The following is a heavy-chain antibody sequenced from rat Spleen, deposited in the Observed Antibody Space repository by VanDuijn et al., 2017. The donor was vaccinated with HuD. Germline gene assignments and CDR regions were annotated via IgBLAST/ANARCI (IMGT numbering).Heavy chain of an antibody. V-gene: IGHV2-4*01. Sequence: QVQLKESGPGLVQPSQTLSLTCTVSGFSLISNGVSWVRQPPGKGLEWIAAISSGGSTDYNSALKSRLNINRDTSKSQVFLKMNSLQTEDTAIYFCTRDPITTRDYFDYWGQGVMVTVSS. CDR3: TRDPITTRDYFDY. D-gene: IGHD1-1*01. CDR2: ISSGGST. CDR1: GFSLISNG. J-gene: IGHJ2*01.